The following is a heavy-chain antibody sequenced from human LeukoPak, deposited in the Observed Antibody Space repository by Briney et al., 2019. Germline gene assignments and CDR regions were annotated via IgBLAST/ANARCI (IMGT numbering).Heavy chain of an antibody. CDR3: ARDRGSYYFHIDY. V-gene: IGHV3-30-3*01. D-gene: IGHD1-26*01. CDR2: ISYDGSNK. CDR1: GFTFSSYW. J-gene: IGHJ4*02. Sequence: GGSLRLSCAASGFTFSSYWMSWVCQAPGKGLEWVAVISYDGSNKYYADSVKGRFTISRDNSKNTLYLQMNSLRAEDTAVYYCARDRGSYYFHIDYWGQGTLVTVSS.